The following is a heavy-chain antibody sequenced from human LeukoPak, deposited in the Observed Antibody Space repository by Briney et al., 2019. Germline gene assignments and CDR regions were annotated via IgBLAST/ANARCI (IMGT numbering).Heavy chain of an antibody. D-gene: IGHD3-3*01. CDR1: GYTFTSYD. Sequence: ASVKVSCKASGYTFTSYDINWVRQATGQGLEWMGWMNPNSGNTGYAQKFQGRVTMTRNTSISTAYMELSSLRSEDTAVYYRARGRTTVIFGVVIIRAEYFQHWGQGTLVTVSS. J-gene: IGHJ1*01. V-gene: IGHV1-8*01. CDR2: MNPNSGNT. CDR3: ARGRTTVIFGVVIIRAEYFQH.